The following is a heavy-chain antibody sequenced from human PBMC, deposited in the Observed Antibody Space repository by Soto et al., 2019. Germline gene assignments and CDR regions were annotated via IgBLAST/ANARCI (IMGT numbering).Heavy chain of an antibody. J-gene: IGHJ3*02. D-gene: IGHD6-25*01. Sequence: EVQLVESGGGLVQPGGSLRLSCAASGFTFRSYWMTWVRQAPGKGLEWVANIKKDESAKSYVDSVRGRVTISRDNAKNLVYLQMNSLRAEDTALYYCARDVSPGSSGLYLDAFDIWGQGTMVTVSS. CDR1: GFTFRSYW. CDR2: IKKDESAK. V-gene: IGHV3-7*05. CDR3: ARDVSPGSSGLYLDAFDI.